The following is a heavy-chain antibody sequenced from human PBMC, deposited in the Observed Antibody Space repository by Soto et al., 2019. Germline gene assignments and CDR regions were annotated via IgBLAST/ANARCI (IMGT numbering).Heavy chain of an antibody. CDR1: GHTFTSYG. Sequence: ASVKVSCKASGHTFTSYGISWVRQAPGQGLEWMGWISAYNGNTNDAQKLKGRVTMTTDTSTSTAYMELRSLRSDDTAVYYCARHQCSGGSCYSVKTYYYYGMDVWGQGTTVTVSS. CDR2: ISAYNGNT. CDR3: ARHQCSGGSCYSVKTYYYYGMDV. J-gene: IGHJ6*02. V-gene: IGHV1-18*01. D-gene: IGHD2-15*01.